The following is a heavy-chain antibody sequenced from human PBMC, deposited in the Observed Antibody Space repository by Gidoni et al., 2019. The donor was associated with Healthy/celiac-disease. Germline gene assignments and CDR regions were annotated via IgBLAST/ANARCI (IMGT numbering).Heavy chain of an antibody. CDR1: GFTFDDYA. Sequence: EVQLVESGGGLVQPGRSLRLSCAASGFTFDDYAMHWVRQAPGKGLEWVSGISWNSGSIGYADSVKGRFTISRDNAKNSLYLQMNSLRAEDTVLYYCAKDIVAVAGTRRGAGFDYWGQGTLVTVSS. J-gene: IGHJ4*02. CDR2: ISWNSGSI. D-gene: IGHD6-19*01. CDR3: AKDIVAVAGTRRGAGFDY. V-gene: IGHV3-9*01.